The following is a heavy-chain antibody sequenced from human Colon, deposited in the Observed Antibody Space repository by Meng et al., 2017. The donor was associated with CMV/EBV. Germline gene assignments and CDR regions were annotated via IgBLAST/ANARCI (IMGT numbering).Heavy chain of an antibody. D-gene: IGHD3-16*01. Sequence: EVQVVESGGGLVQPGGSLRLSCAASGFTFSNYDMHWVRQGPGKALVWVSRIQNDGSSTTYAESVKGRFTISRDNAKNTLYLQINSLRAEDTAVYYCTRDFWGSLEYWGQGALVTVSS. V-gene: IGHV3-74*01. CDR1: GFTFSNYD. J-gene: IGHJ4*02. CDR2: IQNDGSST. CDR3: TRDFWGSLEY.